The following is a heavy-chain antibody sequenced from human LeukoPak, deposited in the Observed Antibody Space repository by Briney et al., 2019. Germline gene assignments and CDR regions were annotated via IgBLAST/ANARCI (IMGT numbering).Heavy chain of an antibody. J-gene: IGHJ6*03. CDR2: ISSSSSTI. Sequence: GGSLRLSCAASGFTFNTYSMNWARQAPGKGLEWVSYISSSSSTIYYADSVKGRFTISRDNAKNSLYLQMNSLRAEDTAVYYCARDRYCSGGSCYFGHYYYYMDVWGKGTTVTVSS. CDR3: ARDRYCSGGSCYFGHYYYYMDV. CDR1: GFTFNTYS. V-gene: IGHV3-48*01. D-gene: IGHD2-15*01.